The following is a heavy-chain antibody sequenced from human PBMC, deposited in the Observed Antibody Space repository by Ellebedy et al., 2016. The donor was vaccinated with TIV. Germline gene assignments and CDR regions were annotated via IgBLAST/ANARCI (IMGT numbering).Heavy chain of an antibody. CDR2: ISSTGYYI. D-gene: IGHD1-26*01. J-gene: IGHJ4*02. CDR3: ARSGEHDS. V-gene: IGHV3-21*01. CDR1: GFTFPSYS. Sequence: GESLKIPCAASGFTFPSYSMNWVRQAPGKGLEWVSSISSTGYYIYYADSVKGRFTISRDDARNSLFLQMNSLRAEDTAVYYSARSGEHDSWGQGTLVTVSS.